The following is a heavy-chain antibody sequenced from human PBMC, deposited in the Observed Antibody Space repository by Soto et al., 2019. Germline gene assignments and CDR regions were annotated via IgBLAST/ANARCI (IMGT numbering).Heavy chain of an antibody. CDR2: INSDGSST. J-gene: IGHJ1*01. Sequence: VGSLRLSCAASGFTFSSYWMHWVRQAPGKGLVWVSRINSDGSSTSYADSVKGRFTISRDNAKNTLYLQMNSLRAEDTAVYYCARGLWGTMVRGYFQHWGQGTLVTVSS. V-gene: IGHV3-74*01. D-gene: IGHD3-10*01. CDR3: ARGLWGTMVRGYFQH. CDR1: GFTFSSYW.